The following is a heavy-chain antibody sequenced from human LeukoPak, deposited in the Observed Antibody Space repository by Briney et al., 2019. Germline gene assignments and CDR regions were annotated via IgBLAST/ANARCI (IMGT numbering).Heavy chain of an antibody. CDR3: WRASVPWLQLT. V-gene: IGHV3-7*05. CDR1: GFTFSNYW. Sequence: GGSLRLSCAASGFTFSNYWMIWVRQAPGKGLEWVGNIKQDGSEKRYADSVRGRFSISRDNAQTSLYLQMNSLRAEDTAVYYWWRASVPWLQLTWGQGTLVTVSS. D-gene: IGHD5-24*01. J-gene: IGHJ5*02. CDR2: IKQDGSEK.